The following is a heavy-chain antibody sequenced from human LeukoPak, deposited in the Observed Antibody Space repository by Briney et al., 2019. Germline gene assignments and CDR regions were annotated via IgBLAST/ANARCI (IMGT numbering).Heavy chain of an antibody. CDR3: ASLQYYYDSSGYYYVPFDY. V-gene: IGHV4-59*01. CDR1: GGSISSYY. CDR2: IYYSGST. D-gene: IGHD3-22*01. J-gene: IGHJ4*02. Sequence: SETLSLTCTVSGGSISSYYWSWIRQPPGKGLEWIGYIYYSGSTNYNPSLKSRVTISVDTSKNQFSLKLSSVTAADTAVYYCASLQYYYDSSGYYYVPFDYWGQGTLVTVSS.